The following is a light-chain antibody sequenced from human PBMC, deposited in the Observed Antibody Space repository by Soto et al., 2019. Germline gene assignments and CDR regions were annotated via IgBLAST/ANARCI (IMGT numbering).Light chain of an antibody. Sequence: DIQMTQSPSTLAASVGDRVTITCRASQSITNWLAWYQQKTGKAPKILIYDDSSLKSGVPSRFSGSGSGTELNLTISSLQPDDFATHYCQKYNSYSRTCGPGTKVDIK. CDR3: QKYNSYSRT. CDR2: DDS. V-gene: IGKV1-5*01. CDR1: QSITNW. J-gene: IGKJ3*01.